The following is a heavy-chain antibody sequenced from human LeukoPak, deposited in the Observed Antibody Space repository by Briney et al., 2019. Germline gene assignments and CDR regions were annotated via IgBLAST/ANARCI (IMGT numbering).Heavy chain of an antibody. D-gene: IGHD6-25*01. CDR1: GGSISSYY. Sequence: SETLSLTCTVSGGSISSYYWNWIRQPPGKGLEWIGYIYYSGRTNYNPSLKSRVTISVDTSKNQFSLKLSSVTAADTAVYYCARVGGPGIAADWGQGTLVTVSS. V-gene: IGHV4-59*01. CDR3: ARVGGPGIAAD. CDR2: IYYSGRT. J-gene: IGHJ4*02.